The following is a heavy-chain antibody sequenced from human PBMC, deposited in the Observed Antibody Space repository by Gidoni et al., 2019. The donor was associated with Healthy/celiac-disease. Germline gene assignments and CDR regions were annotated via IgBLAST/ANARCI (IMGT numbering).Heavy chain of an antibody. Sequence: QVQLVESGGGVVQPERSLRTSCAASGFTFSSYGMHRVRQAPGKGLEWVAVISYDGSNKYYADSVKGRFTISRDNSKNTLYLQMNSLRAEDTAVYYCAKGSGDAFDIWGQGTMVTVSS. J-gene: IGHJ3*02. V-gene: IGHV3-30*18. CDR3: AKGSGDAFDI. CDR1: GFTFSSYG. CDR2: ISYDGSNK.